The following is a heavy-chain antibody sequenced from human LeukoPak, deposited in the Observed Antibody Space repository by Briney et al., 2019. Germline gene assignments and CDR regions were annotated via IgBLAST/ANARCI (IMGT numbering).Heavy chain of an antibody. CDR3: ARRLSGYYFDS. Sequence: GGSLKLSCAASGFTFSTYTMNWVRQAPGKGLEWVSTISSSSLHIYYADSVKGRFTISRDNAKNSLYLQMNSLRAEDTAVYYCARRLSGYYFDSWGQGTLVTVSS. J-gene: IGHJ4*02. CDR1: GFTFSTYT. V-gene: IGHV3-21*01. D-gene: IGHD3-9*01. CDR2: ISSSSLHI.